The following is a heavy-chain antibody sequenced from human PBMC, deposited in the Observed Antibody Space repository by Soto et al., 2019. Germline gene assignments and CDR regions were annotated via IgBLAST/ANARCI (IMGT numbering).Heavy chain of an antibody. J-gene: IGHJ4*02. CDR2: RYYSEST. D-gene: IGHD2-15*01. V-gene: IGHV4-31*03. CDR3: ARTKCSGGSCYSWSLDY. CDR1: GGYITSGGHY. Sequence: SETLSLSCTCSGGYITSGGHYWSWIRQLPGKGLEWIGHRYYSESTYYNPSLKSRVSRSLDTSKNQFSLKLSFVTAADTAMYYCARTKCSGGSCYSWSLDYWGQGTPVTVSA.